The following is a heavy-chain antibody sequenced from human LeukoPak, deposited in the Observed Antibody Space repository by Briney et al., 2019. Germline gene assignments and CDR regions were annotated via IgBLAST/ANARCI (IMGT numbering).Heavy chain of an antibody. Sequence: ASVKVSCKASGFTFGRYEVNWVRQATGQGLEWLGWMDPNSDTSGYAQKFQGRVTMTGNTSINTAYMELSSLRSDDTAVYYCARVLSSSWYGGGYLDLWGRGTQVTVSS. D-gene: IGHD6-13*01. CDR2: MDPNSDTS. CDR1: GFTFGRYE. CDR3: ARVLSSSWYGGGYLDL. V-gene: IGHV1-8*01. J-gene: IGHJ2*01.